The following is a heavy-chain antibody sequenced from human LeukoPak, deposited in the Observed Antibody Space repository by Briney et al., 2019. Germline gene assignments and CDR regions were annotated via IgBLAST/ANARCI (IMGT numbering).Heavy chain of an antibody. J-gene: IGHJ4*02. CDR2: ISYDGTNK. Sequence: PGRSLRLSCAASGFSFISYAMHWVRQAPGKGLEWVAVISYDGTNKYCADSVKGRFTISRDNSKNTLYLQMNSLRAEDTAVYYCARDSTTENYYASGSYEGYWGQGTLVTVSS. D-gene: IGHD3-10*01. CDR1: GFSFISYA. CDR3: ARDSTTENYYASGSYEGY. V-gene: IGHV3-30-3*01.